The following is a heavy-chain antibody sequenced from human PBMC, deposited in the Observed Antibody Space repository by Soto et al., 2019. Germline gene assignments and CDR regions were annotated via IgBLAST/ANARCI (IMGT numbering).Heavy chain of an antibody. CDR2: IYYNGFTYYTGST. J-gene: IGHJ5*02. Sequence: KPSETLSLTCTVSGDSVTGSYCTWIRQAPGKGLEWIGYIYYNGFTYYTGSTKYNPSLQSRVTISIDTSKNQFSLNLDSVTAADTAXYFCARGVVAAPPWFDLWGQGALVTVSS. V-gene: IGHV4-59*02. CDR3: ARGVVAAPPWFDL. D-gene: IGHD2-15*01. CDR1: GDSVTGSY.